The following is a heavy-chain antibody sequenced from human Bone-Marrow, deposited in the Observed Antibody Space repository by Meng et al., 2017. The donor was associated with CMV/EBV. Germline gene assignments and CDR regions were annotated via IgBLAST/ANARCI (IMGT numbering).Heavy chain of an antibody. CDR1: GGTFSSYA. V-gene: IGHV1-69*05. Sequence: SVKVSCKASGGTFSSYAISWVRQAPGQGLEWMGGIIPIFGTANYAQKFQGRVTITTDESTSTAYMELSSLRSEDTAVYYCARDLTAARPPTYYYGMDVWGQRNTVHVAS. J-gene: IGHJ6*02. D-gene: IGHD6-6*01. CDR3: ARDLTAARPPTYYYGMDV. CDR2: IIPIFGTA.